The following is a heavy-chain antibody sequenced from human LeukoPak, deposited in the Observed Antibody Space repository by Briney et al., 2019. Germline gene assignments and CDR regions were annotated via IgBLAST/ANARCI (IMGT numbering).Heavy chain of an antibody. CDR1: GFTFSSYW. CDR2: INSDGSST. V-gene: IGHV3-74*01. CDR3: ARDYGRSRDYGMDV. J-gene: IGHJ6*02. D-gene: IGHD3-10*01. Sequence: PGGSLRLSCAASGFTFSSYWMHWVRQAPGKGLVWVSRINSDGSSTTYAGSVKGRFTISRDNAKNTLYLQMNSLRAEDTAVYFCARDYGRSRDYGMDVWGQGTTVTVSS.